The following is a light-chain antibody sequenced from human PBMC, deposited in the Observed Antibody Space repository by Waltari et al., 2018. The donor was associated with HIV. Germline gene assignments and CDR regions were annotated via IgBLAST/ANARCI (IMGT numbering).Light chain of an antibody. CDR1: SIGRKS. J-gene: IGLJ3*02. Sequence: SYVLTQPPSVSVAPGKTARITCGGNSIGRKSVHWYQQKPGGQAPVLVIYRDSDRPSGIPGRFSGSNSGNTATLTINRVEAGDEADYYCQVWDGSGDQNWVFGGGTKLTVL. CDR3: QVWDGSGDQNWV. V-gene: IGLV3-21*04. CDR2: RDS.